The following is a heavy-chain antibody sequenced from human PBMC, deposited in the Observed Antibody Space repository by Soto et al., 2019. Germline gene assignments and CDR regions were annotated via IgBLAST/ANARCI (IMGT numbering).Heavy chain of an antibody. CDR1: GFTFSSYG. CDR3: ARDGLYGMDV. CDR2: IWYDGSNK. Sequence: QVQLVESGGGVVQPGRSLRLSCAASGFTFSSYGMHWVRQAPGKGLEWVAVIWYDGSNKYYADSVKGRFTISRDNSKNALYLQTHSLRAEDTAVYYCARDGLYGMDVWGQGTTVTVSS. J-gene: IGHJ6*02. V-gene: IGHV3-33*01.